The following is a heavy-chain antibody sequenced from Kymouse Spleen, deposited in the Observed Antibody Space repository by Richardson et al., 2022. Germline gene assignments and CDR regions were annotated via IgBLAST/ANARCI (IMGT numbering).Heavy chain of an antibody. D-gene: IGHD1-26*01. Sequence: EVQLVESGGGLVQPGGSLRLSCAASGFTFSSYSMNWVRQAPGKGLEWVSYISSSSSTIYYADSVKGRFTISRDNAKNSLYLQMNSLRDEDTAVYYCARESLVGATSALYYYGMDVWGQGTTVTVSS. V-gene: IGHV3-48*02. CDR3: ARESLVGATSALYYYGMDV. CDR2: ISSSSSTI. CDR1: GFTFSSYS. J-gene: IGHJ6*02.